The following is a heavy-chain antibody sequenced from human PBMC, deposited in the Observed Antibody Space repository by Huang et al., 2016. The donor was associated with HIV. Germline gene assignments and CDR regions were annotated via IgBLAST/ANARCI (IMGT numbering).Heavy chain of an antibody. J-gene: IGHJ4*02. CDR2: ICDDGSNK. Sequence: QVQLVESGGGVVQPGRSLRLSCAASGFTFSSYGMHWVRQAPGKGLEWVAVICDDGSNKYYADSVKVRFTISRDNSKNTLYLQMNSLRAKDTAVYYCAKGPMGGDSSSSGYAYWGQGTLVTVSS. D-gene: IGHD6-13*01. V-gene: IGHV3-30*18. CDR3: AKGPMGGDSSSSGYAY. CDR1: GFTFSSYG.